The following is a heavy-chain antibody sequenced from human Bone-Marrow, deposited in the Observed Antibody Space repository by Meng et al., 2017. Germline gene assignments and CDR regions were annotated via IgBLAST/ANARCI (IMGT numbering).Heavy chain of an antibody. CDR3: SGHVDY. V-gene: IGHV3-15*01. CDR2: MKSNVDGGTV. J-gene: IGHJ4*01. Sequence: EVRLAESGGGFVKPGGSLRLSCAACGFTFSNAWMTWVRQAPGKGLEWIGRMKSNVDGGTVDYAAAVKGRFFISRDDSENTFYLQMNSLKTEDTAVYYCSGHVDYWGHGTLVTVSS. CDR1: GFTFSNAW.